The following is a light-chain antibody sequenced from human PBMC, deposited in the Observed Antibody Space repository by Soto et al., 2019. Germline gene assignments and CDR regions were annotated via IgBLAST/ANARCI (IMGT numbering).Light chain of an antibody. V-gene: IGKV1-39*01. J-gene: IGKJ4*01. CDR1: QGITNY. Sequence: DIQMTQSPSSLSASVGDRVTITCRASQGITNYLNWYQLKPGKAPELLIYAASSLQSGVPSRFSGSGSGTDFTLTISSLQPEDFATYYCPQSFGMPQITFGGGTKVEIK. CDR2: AAS. CDR3: PQSFGMPQIT.